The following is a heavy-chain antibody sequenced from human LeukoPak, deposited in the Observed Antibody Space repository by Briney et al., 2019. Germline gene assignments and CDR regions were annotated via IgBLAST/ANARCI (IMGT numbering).Heavy chain of an antibody. Sequence: ASVKVSCKASGYTFTSYYMHWVRQAPGQGLEWMGIINPSGGSTSYGQKSQGRVTMTRDTSTSTVYMELSSLRSEDTAVYYCATIAVAGSPFDYWGQGTLVTVSS. CDR3: ATIAVAGSPFDY. J-gene: IGHJ4*02. D-gene: IGHD6-19*01. CDR1: GYTFTSYY. V-gene: IGHV1-46*01. CDR2: INPSGGST.